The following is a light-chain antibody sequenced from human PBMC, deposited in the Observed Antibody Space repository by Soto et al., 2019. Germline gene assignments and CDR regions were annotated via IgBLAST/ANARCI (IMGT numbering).Light chain of an antibody. V-gene: IGKV1-39*01. J-gene: IGKJ5*01. Sequence: DIPMTQSPSSLSASVGDRVTITCRASQSISSYLNWYQQKPGKAPKLLIYAASSLQSGVPSRFSASGSGTDFTLTISRLQPEDFATYFCQQTYITPFTFGQGTRLEIK. CDR2: AAS. CDR3: QQTYITPFT. CDR1: QSISSY.